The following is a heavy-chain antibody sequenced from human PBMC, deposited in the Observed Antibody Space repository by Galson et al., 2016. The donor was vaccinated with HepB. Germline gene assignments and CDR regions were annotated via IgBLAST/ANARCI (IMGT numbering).Heavy chain of an antibody. V-gene: IGHV3-30*18. Sequence: SLRLSCAASGFIFSNYGMHWVRQAPGKGLEWVAVISFDGSTKSYADSVRGRITISRDNSKNTLYLQMNSLRAEDTAVYYCAKAPYNSGWQGFRYFDLWGRGTLVTVSS. D-gene: IGHD6-19*01. CDR2: ISFDGSTK. CDR3: AKAPYNSGWQGFRYFDL. J-gene: IGHJ2*01. CDR1: GFIFSNYG.